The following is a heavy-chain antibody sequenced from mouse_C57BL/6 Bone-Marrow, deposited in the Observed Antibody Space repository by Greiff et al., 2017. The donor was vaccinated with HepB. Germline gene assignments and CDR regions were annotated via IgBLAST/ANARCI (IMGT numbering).Heavy chain of an antibody. V-gene: IGHV14-4*01. CDR2: IDPENGDT. CDR1: GFNIKDDY. J-gene: IGHJ2*01. CDR3: TSVITLYYFDY. Sequence: VTLKVSGAELVRPGASVKLSCTASGFNIKDDYMHWVKQRPEQGLEWIGWIDPENGDTEYASKFQGKATITADTSSNTAYLQLSSLTSEDTAVYYCTSVITLYYFDYWGQGTTLTVSS. D-gene: IGHD1-1*01.